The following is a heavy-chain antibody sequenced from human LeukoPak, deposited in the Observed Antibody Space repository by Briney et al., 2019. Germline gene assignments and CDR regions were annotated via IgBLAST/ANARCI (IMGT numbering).Heavy chain of an antibody. Sequence: SETLSLTCTVSGGSINDYYCSWLRQPPGKGLEWIGFIYYSGSTYYNPSLKSRVTTSVDTSKNQISLKLSSVTAADTAVYYCASVEVVYYYYMDVWGKGTTVTVSS. D-gene: IGHD2-21*01. V-gene: IGHV4-59*12. CDR3: ASVEVVYYYYMDV. J-gene: IGHJ6*03. CDR1: GGSINDYY. CDR2: IYYSGST.